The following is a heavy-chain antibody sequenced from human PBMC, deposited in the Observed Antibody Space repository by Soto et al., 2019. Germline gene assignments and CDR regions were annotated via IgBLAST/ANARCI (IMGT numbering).Heavy chain of an antibody. CDR2: ISYDGSNK. V-gene: IGHV3-30-3*01. CDR1: GFTFSSYA. D-gene: IGHD1-1*01. CDR3: ASDYGRVPSDY. Sequence: QVQLVESGGGVVQPGRSLRLSCAASGFTFSSYAMHWVRQAPGKGLEWVAVISYDGSNKYYADSVKGRFTISRDNSKNTLYLQMSSLRAEDTAVYYCASDYGRVPSDYWGQGTLVTVCS. J-gene: IGHJ4*02.